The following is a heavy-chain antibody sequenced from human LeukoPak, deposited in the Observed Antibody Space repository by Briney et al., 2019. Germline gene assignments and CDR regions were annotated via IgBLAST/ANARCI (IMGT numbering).Heavy chain of an antibody. CDR2: ISNSGSTNYNRGST. CDR3: ARQHKYGGNALDP. V-gene: IGHV4-61*02. D-gene: IGHD4-23*01. J-gene: IGHJ5*02. Sequence: NPSETLSLTCTVSGGSISSGTYYWSWIRQPAGKGLEWIGRISNSGSTNYNRGSTNYNPSLESRVTISLSTSKNQFSLKLSSVTAADTAVYYCARQHKYGGNALDPWGQGTLVTVSS. CDR1: GGSISSGTYY.